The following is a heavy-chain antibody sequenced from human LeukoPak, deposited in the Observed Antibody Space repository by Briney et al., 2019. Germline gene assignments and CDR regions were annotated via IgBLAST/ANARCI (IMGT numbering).Heavy chain of an antibody. J-gene: IGHJ3*01. V-gene: IGHV5-51*01. CDR1: GYGFSSYW. CDR2: IFPHDSDT. CDR3: ARRPAGRAGFDL. Sequence: GESLKISCQGSGYGFSSYWIGWVCQMPGKGLEWMGVIFPHDSDTTYSPSFQGQISFSADRSINTAYLQWHSLKASDTAIYYCARRPAGRAGFDLWGQGTLVIVSA. D-gene: IGHD6-13*01.